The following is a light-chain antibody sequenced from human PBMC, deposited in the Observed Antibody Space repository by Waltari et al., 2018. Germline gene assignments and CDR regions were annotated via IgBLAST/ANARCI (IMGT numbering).Light chain of an antibody. V-gene: IGLV3-21*04. CDR2: DDS. CDR3: QVWDSDYYQV. CDR1: SIRSKT. Sequence: SYVLTQPPSVSVAPGKTALITCGGDSIRSKTVHWYQQKPGQAPIVVIFDDSGRPSGIPERFSASNSGNTATLTISRVEAGDEADYYCQVWDSDYYQVFGGGTKLTVL. J-gene: IGLJ2*01.